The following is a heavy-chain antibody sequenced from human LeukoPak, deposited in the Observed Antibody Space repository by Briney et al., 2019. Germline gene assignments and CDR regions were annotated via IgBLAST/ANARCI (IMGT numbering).Heavy chain of an antibody. CDR3: AKDMAYYGSGGHFDY. Sequence: GGSLRLSCAASGFTFDDYAMHWVRQAPGKGLEWVSGISWNSGSIGYADSVKGRFTISRDNAKNSLYLQMNSLRAEDTALYYCAKDMAYYGSGGHFDYWGQGTLVTVSS. D-gene: IGHD3-10*01. V-gene: IGHV3-9*01. J-gene: IGHJ4*02. CDR1: GFTFDDYA. CDR2: ISWNSGSI.